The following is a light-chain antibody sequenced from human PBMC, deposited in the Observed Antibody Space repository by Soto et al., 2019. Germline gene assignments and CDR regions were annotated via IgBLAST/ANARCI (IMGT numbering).Light chain of an antibody. J-gene: IGLJ2*01. CDR3: QSYDSSLSGSGV. Sequence: QSVLTQPPSVSGAPGQRVTISCTGSSSNIGARYDVHWYQQLPGTAPKLLIYGNSNRPSGVPDRFSGSKSGTSASLAITGLQAEDEADYYCQSYDSSLSGSGVFGGGTKVTVL. V-gene: IGLV1-40*01. CDR1: SSNIGARYD. CDR2: GNS.